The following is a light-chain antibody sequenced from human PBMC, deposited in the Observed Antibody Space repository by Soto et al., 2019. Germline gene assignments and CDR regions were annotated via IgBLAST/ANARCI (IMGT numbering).Light chain of an antibody. V-gene: IGKV4-1*01. CDR1: QSALFTSNNKNY. CDR3: QQNYTTPLT. J-gene: IGKJ4*01. Sequence: DTLMTQTPAYLAVSLSESGTMKRTSGQSALFTSNNKNYLGWFQQKPRQPPKLLLSWASTRESGVPARFSGSGSGTDFTLTISSLQAEDVAVYYCQQNYTTPLTVGGGTKVDIK. CDR2: WAS.